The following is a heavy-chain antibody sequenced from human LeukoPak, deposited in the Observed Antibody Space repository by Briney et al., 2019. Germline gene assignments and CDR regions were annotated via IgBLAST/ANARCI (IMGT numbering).Heavy chain of an antibody. J-gene: IGHJ4*02. CDR1: GGSFSGYY. V-gene: IGHV4-34*01. Sequence: SETLSLTCAAYGGSFSGYYWSWIRQPPGKGREWIGEINHSGSTNYNPSLKSRVTISVDTSKNQFSLKLSSVTAADTAVYYCARGHTFYPDYWGQGTLVTVSS. CDR3: ARGHTFYPDY. CDR2: INHSGST. D-gene: IGHD3-16*01.